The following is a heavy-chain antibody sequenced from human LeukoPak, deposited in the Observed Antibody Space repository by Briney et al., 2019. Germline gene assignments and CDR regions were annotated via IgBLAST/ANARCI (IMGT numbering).Heavy chain of an antibody. Sequence: GGSLRLSCVVSGFTFSAYEMNWVRQAPGKGLEWVSYISSGAGTIYYADSVKGRFTISRDNARNSLYLQMSSLTAEDTAFYYCARVVGSGDTQGFFDYWGQGTLVTVSS. CDR1: GFTFSAYE. J-gene: IGHJ4*02. V-gene: IGHV3-48*03. CDR2: ISSGAGTI. D-gene: IGHD3-10*01. CDR3: ARVVGSGDTQGFFDY.